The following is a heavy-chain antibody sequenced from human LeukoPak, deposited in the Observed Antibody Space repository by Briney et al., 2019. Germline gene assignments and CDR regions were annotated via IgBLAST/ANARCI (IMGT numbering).Heavy chain of an antibody. CDR1: GYTFISYY. CDR3: ARGSYSSGRSAADY. Sequence: ASVKVSCKASGYTFISYYLHWVRQAPGQGLKWMGIINPSGGTTSYAQKFQGRVTLTRDTSASTVYMEVSSLRSEDTAVYYCARGSYSSGRSAADYWGQGTLVTVSS. CDR2: INPSGGTT. J-gene: IGHJ4*02. D-gene: IGHD6-19*01. V-gene: IGHV1-46*01.